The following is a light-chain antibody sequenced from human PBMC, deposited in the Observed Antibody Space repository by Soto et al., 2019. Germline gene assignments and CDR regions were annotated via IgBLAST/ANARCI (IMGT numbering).Light chain of an antibody. J-gene: IGKJ4*01. CDR1: QSVDSN. CDR2: GAS. Sequence: EIVMTQSPATLSVSPGERATISCRASQSVDSNLAWYQQKPGQAPRLLIFGASTRATGIPARFSGSGSGTDFTLTISSLQSEDFGVYFCQQYDNWPLTFGGGTKVDIK. CDR3: QQYDNWPLT. V-gene: IGKV3D-15*01.